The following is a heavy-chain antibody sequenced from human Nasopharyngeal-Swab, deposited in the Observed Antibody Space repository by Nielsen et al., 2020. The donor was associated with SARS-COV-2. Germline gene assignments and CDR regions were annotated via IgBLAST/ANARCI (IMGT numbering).Heavy chain of an antibody. D-gene: IGHD7-27*01. CDR2: ISFDGSQK. CDR3: TRDLGRWQLFDP. J-gene: IGHJ5*02. Sequence: GESLKISCAVSGFPFSSYGMHWVRQAPGKGLEWVAVISFDGSQKYYVDSVQGRFTISRENSKNTLYMQMNSLRAEDTAVFYCTRDLGRWQLFDPWGQGTLVTVSS. CDR1: GFPFSSYG. V-gene: IGHV3-30*03.